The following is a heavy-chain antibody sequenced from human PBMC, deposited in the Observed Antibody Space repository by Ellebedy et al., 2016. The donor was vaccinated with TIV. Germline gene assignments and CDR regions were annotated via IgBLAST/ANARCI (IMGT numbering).Heavy chain of an antibody. Sequence: GESLKISCEASGIIVSDYFMNWVRQAPGKGLEWVSVLYPDAKTNYTDSVNGRFIVSRDNSKNTLYLQMNSLRAEDTAVYYCARDPGGGGDFGDNWLDPWGQGTLVTVSS. CDR2: LYPDAKT. V-gene: IGHV3-66*01. D-gene: IGHD2-21*01. CDR1: GIIVSDYF. CDR3: ARDPGGGGDFGDNWLDP. J-gene: IGHJ5*02.